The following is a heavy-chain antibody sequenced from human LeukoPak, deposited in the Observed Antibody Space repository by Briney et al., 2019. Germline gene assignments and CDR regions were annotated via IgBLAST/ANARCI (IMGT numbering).Heavy chain of an antibody. Sequence: SETLSLTCAVYGGSFSGYYWSWIRQPPGKGLEWIGEINHSGSTNYNPSVKSRVTISVDTSKNQFSLKLSSVTAADTAVYYCARDSGDSSGYSYFDYWGQGTLVTVSS. CDR2: INHSGST. V-gene: IGHV4-34*01. CDR1: GGSFSGYY. J-gene: IGHJ4*02. D-gene: IGHD3-22*01. CDR3: ARDSGDSSGYSYFDY.